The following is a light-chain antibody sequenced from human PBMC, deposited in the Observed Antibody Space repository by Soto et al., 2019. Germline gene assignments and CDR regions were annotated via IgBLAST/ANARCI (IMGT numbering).Light chain of an antibody. Sequence: EIVLTQSPGTLSLSPGERSTLSCMASQSVGSFLAWYQQRPGQAPRLLIYDASSRATGVPARFSGSGSGTDFTLTINTLEPEDFAIYYCQQRGNWPPIPFGQGTRLEI. J-gene: IGKJ5*01. CDR2: DAS. CDR1: QSVGSF. V-gene: IGKV3-11*01. CDR3: QQRGNWPPIP.